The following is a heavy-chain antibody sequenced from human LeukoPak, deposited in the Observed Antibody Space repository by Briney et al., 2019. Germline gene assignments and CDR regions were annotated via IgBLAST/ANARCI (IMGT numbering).Heavy chain of an antibody. Sequence: SETLSLTCTVSGGSISSYYWTWIRQSPGKGLEWIGYIYYSGSTNYNPSLKSRVTISLDTSKNQFSLKLSSVTAADTAVYYCARTVAAAGAFDIWGQGTMVTVSS. CDR1: GGSISSYY. CDR3: ARTVAAAGAFDI. J-gene: IGHJ3*02. CDR2: IYYSGST. V-gene: IGHV4-59*01. D-gene: IGHD6-13*01.